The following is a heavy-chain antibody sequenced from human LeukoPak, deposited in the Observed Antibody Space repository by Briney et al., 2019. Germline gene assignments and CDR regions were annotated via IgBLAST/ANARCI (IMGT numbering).Heavy chain of an antibody. V-gene: IGHV4-4*02. CDR3: ARDLGYSSGWYLVYY. CDR1: GGSISSSNW. Sequence: SGTLSLTCAVSGGSISSSNWGSWVRQPPGKGLEWIGEIYHSGSTNYNPSLKSRVTISVDKSKNQFSLKLRSVTAADTAVYYCARDLGYSSGWYLVYYWGQGTLVTVSS. D-gene: IGHD6-19*01. CDR2: IYHSGST. J-gene: IGHJ4*02.